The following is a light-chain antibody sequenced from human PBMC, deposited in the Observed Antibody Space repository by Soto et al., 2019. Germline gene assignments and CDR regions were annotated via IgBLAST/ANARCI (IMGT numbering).Light chain of an antibody. CDR2: EAS. CDR3: QQDKSGST. Sequence: DIQMTQSPSTLSTSVGDRATITCRATQNIDRWLAWYQQKPGKAPKLLIYEASSLEGGVPSRFSDSGSGTEFTLSVSGLQEEDFETYFCQQDKSGSTFGQGT. V-gene: IGKV1-5*01. CDR1: QNIDRW. J-gene: IGKJ2*01.